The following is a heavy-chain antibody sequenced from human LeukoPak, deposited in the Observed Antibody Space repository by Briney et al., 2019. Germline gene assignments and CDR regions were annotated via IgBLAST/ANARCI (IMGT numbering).Heavy chain of an antibody. D-gene: IGHD5-18*01. CDR1: GGSISSSSSY. CDR2: TYNSWRN. V-gene: IGHV4-39*01. J-gene: IGHJ4*02. CDR3: ARFSGYIYGYDY. Sequence: SETLSLTCSVSGGSISSSSSYWGWIRQPPGKGLEWIGTTYNSWRNYYNPSLKSRVTISGDTSKNQFSLKVTSVTAADTAVYYCARFSGYIYGYDYWGQGTLVTVSS.